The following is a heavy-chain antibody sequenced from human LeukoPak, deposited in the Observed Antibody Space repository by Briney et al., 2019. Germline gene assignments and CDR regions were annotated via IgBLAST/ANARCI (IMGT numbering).Heavy chain of an antibody. D-gene: IGHD2-2*01. Sequence: ASVKVSCKAFGYTFTSNYMHWVRQAPGQGPEWMGVISPSGGSTTYAQKFQGRVTLARDMSTSTDYLELSSLRSEDTAVYYCARERANCSSTSCYGDENWFDPWGQGTLVTVSS. CDR1: GYTFTSNY. V-gene: IGHV1-46*01. CDR2: ISPSGGST. CDR3: ARERANCSSTSCYGDENWFDP. J-gene: IGHJ5*02.